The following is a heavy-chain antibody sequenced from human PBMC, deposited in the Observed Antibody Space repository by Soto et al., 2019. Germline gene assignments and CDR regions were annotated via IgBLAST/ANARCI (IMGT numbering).Heavy chain of an antibody. V-gene: IGHV4-59*08. CDR1: GGSISGHY. J-gene: IGHJ6*03. Sequence: QVQLQESGPGLVKPSETLSLSCSVSGGSISGHYWSWVRQTPGKGLECIGYMYYSGSTHYNPSLKSPATLLVDTPKNHFSLRLSSVTAADTAAYYCARGPYLDLIWNYSDLGVWGKGTTVTV. CDR2: MYYSGST. CDR3: ARGPYLDLIWNYSDLGV. D-gene: IGHD1-7*01.